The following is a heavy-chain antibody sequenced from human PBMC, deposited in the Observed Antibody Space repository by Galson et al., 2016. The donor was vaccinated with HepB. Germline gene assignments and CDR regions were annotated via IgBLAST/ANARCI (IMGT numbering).Heavy chain of an antibody. V-gene: IGHV1-24*01. CDR1: GYSLTELS. Sequence: SVKVSCKVSGYSLTELSIHWVRQAPGKGPEWMGGFDPEDVQISYAQKFQGRVIMTEDTSTDTAYMELNSLRSEDTAVYYCASGPIGVVVDDAFEIWGQGTMVTVSS. CDR3: ASGPIGVVVDDAFEI. D-gene: IGHD2-15*01. CDR2: FDPEDVQI. J-gene: IGHJ3*02.